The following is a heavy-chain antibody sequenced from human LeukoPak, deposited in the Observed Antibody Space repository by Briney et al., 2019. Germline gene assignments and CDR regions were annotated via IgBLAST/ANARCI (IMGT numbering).Heavy chain of an antibody. J-gene: IGHJ4*02. D-gene: IGHD2-21*02. Sequence: SETLSLTCTVAGGSISRYYWNWIRQPAGKGLEWIGRIYTSGTTNYNPSLKSRVTMSVDTSKNQFSLKLSSVTAADTAVYYCARGGAYCGGDCYLDYWGQGTLVTVSS. CDR3: ARGGAYCGGDCYLDY. V-gene: IGHV4-4*07. CDR1: GGSISRYY. CDR2: IYTSGTT.